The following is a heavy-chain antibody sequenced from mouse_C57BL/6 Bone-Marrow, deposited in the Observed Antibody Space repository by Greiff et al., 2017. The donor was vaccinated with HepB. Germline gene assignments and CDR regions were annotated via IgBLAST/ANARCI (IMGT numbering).Heavy chain of an antibody. CDR1: GFSLTSYG. J-gene: IGHJ4*01. CDR3: AKAALYYYAMDY. Sequence: QVQLQQSGPGLVQPSQSLSITCTVSGFSLTSYGVHWVRQSPGKGLEWLGVIWRGGSTNYNAAFMSRLSITKDNSKSQVFFKMNSLQADDTAIYYCAKAALYYYAMDYWGQGTSVTVSS. V-gene: IGHV2-5*01. CDR2: IWRGGST.